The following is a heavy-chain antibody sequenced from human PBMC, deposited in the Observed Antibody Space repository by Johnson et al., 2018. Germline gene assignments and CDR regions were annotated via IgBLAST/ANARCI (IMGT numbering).Heavy chain of an antibody. D-gene: IGHD2-21*01. CDR2: ISSSSSYI. CDR1: GFTFSSYS. Sequence: VQLVQSGGGVVQPGGSLRLSCAASGFTFSSYSMNWVRQAPGKGLEWVSSISSSSSYIYYADSVKGRFTISRDNAKNSLYLQMNSLRAEDTAVYYCARVVAGIADHYYMDVWGKGTTGTVSS. CDR3: ARVVAGIADHYYMDV. V-gene: IGHV3-21*01. J-gene: IGHJ6*03.